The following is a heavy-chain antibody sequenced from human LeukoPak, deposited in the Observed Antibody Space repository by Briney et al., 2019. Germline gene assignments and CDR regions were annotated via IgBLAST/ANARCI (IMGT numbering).Heavy chain of an antibody. CDR2: MNPNSGNT. J-gene: IGHJ6*02. V-gene: IGHV1-8*01. CDR3: ARGGCSSTSCYAQYYYYGIDV. Sequence: ASVKVSCKASGYTFTSYDINWVRQATGQGLEWMGWMNPNSGNTGYAQKFQGRVTMTRNTSISTAYMELSSLRSEDTAVYYCARGGCSSTSCYAQYYYYGIDVWGQGTTVTVSS. D-gene: IGHD2-2*01. CDR1: GYTFTSYD.